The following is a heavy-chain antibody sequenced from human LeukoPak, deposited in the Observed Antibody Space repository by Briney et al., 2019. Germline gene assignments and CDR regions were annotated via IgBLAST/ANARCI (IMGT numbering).Heavy chain of an antibody. J-gene: IGHJ4*02. CDR3: AKGPHYYDSSGGYYFDY. CDR2: IWWDGSEK. Sequence: GGSLTLSCAASGFSFGDYGMHWLRQAPGEGLDWVAAIWWDGSEKFHADSVKGRFTISRDNSKNTLYLQMNSLRAEDTAVYYCAKGPHYYDSSGGYYFDYWGQGTLVTVSS. D-gene: IGHD3-22*01. V-gene: IGHV3-33*06. CDR1: GFSFGDYG.